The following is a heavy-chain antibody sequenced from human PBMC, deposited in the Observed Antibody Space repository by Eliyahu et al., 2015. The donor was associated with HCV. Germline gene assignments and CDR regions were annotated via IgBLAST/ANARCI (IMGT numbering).Heavy chain of an antibody. D-gene: IGHD4-17*01. J-gene: IGHJ4*02. CDR3: ARVSAPYGDYGLGFDY. CDR1: GDSIRTYY. CDR2: IYSRGST. V-gene: IGHV4-4*07. Sequence: QVQLQESGPGLVKPSETLSLICTVSGDSIRTYYWTWIRQPAGKGLEWIGRIYSRGSTNYNPSLKSRVTMSLDTSKNHFSLKLSSVTAADTAVYYCARVSAPYGDYGLGFDYWGRGTLVTVSS.